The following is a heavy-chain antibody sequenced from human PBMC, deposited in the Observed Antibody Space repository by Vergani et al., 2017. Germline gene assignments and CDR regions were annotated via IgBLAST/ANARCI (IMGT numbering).Heavy chain of an antibody. Sequence: QVQLVQSGAEVKKPGSSVKVSCKASGGTFSSYAISWVRQAPGQGLEWMGRIIPIFGTANYAQKFQGRVTITADESTSTAYMELSSLRSEDTAVYYCARATPRVRGVNPWKTTAYWGQGTLVTVSS. V-gene: IGHV1-69*18. D-gene: IGHD3-10*01. CDR2: IIPIFGTA. J-gene: IGHJ4*02. CDR1: GGTFSSYA. CDR3: ARATPRVRGVNPWKTTAY.